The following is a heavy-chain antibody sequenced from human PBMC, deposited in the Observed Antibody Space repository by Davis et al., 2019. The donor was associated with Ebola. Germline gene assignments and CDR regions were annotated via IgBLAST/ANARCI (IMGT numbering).Heavy chain of an antibody. CDR2: IYPSGST. CDR3: ARGVWLGDNWFDP. V-gene: IGHV4-4*07. Sequence: PSETLSLTCTVSGGSISGYYWSWIRQPAGKGLEFIGRIYPSGSTNYKPSLKGRVTMSIDTSNNQFSLKVNSVTAADTAIYSCARGVWLGDNWFDPWGQGIPVTVSS. D-gene: IGHD6-19*01. J-gene: IGHJ5*02. CDR1: GGSISGYY.